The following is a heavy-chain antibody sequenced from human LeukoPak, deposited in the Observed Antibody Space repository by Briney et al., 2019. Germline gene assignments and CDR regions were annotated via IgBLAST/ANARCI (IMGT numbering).Heavy chain of an antibody. D-gene: IGHD6-13*01. V-gene: IGHV4-59*01. CDR1: GGSISSYY. Sequence: SETLSLTCTVSGGSISSYYWSWIRQPPGKGLEWIGYIYYSGSTYYNPSLRSRVTISVDTSKNQFSLKLRSVTAADTAVYYCASSSWYGGQFGYWGKGTLVTVSS. CDR3: ASSSWYGGQFGY. J-gene: IGHJ4*02. CDR2: IYYSGST.